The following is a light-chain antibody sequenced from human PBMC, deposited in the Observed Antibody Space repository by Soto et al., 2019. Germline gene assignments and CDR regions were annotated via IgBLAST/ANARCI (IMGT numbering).Light chain of an antibody. CDR2: DAS. CDR1: QNIRTN. J-gene: IGKJ1*01. Sequence: EVVRTQSPATLSVSPGERATLSCRASQNIRTNLAWYQQKPGQAPRLLIYDASTRATGIPARFSGSGSGTEFTLTIRSLQSEDFAVYYCQQYNNWRSFGQGTKVDIK. V-gene: IGKV3D-15*01. CDR3: QQYNNWRS.